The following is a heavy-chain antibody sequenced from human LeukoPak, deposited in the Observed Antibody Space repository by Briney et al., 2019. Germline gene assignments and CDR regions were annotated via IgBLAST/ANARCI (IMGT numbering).Heavy chain of an antibody. D-gene: IGHD3-22*01. J-gene: IGHJ4*02. CDR3: AKSLTYYHENSDSV. V-gene: IGHV3-53*01. CDR1: GFIVYSNY. CDR2: IYKDGRT. Sequence: GGSLRLSCAASGFIVYSNYMTWVRQAPGKGLEWVSVIYKDGRTFYTDSVKGRFTISRDSSKNTVYLQMNSLRAEDTAVYYCAKSLTYYHENSDSVWGQGTLVTVSS.